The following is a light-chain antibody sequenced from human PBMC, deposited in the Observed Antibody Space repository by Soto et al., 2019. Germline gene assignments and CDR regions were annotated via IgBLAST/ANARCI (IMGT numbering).Light chain of an antibody. CDR1: QSVSSN. J-gene: IGKJ2*01. Sequence: MTQSPANLSVSPGERATLSCRASQSVSSNLAWYQQKPGQGPRLLIYGPSTRATSIPARFSGSGSGTEFTLTINSLQSEDFAVYYCQQYNKWPPYTFGQGTKLEIK. CDR3: QQYNKWPPYT. CDR2: GPS. V-gene: IGKV3-15*01.